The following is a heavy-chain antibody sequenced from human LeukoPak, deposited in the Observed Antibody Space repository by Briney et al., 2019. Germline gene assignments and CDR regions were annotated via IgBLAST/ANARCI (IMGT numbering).Heavy chain of an antibody. CDR2: IDPSDSYT. D-gene: IGHD6-19*01. J-gene: IGHJ6*02. V-gene: IGHV5-10-1*01. CDR1: GYSFTSYW. CDR3: ARGTVAGTYYYGMDV. Sequence: GESLKISCKGSGYSFTSYWISWVRQMPGKGLEWMGRIDPSDSYTNYSPSFQGHVTISADKSISTAYLQWSSLKASDTAMYYCARGTVAGTYYYGMDVWGQGTTVTVSS.